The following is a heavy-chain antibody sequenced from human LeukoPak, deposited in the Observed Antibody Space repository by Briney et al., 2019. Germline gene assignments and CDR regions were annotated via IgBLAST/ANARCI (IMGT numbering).Heavy chain of an antibody. J-gene: IGHJ4*02. CDR3: ASLYDFWY. V-gene: IGHV4-30-2*01. CDR2: IYHSGST. CDR1: GGSISSGGYY. D-gene: IGHD3-3*01. Sequence: SETLSLTCTVSGGSISSGGYYWSWIRQPPGEGLEWIGYIYHSGSTYYNPSLKSRVTISVDRSRNQFSLKLSSVTAADTAVYYCASLYDFWYWGQGTLVTVSS.